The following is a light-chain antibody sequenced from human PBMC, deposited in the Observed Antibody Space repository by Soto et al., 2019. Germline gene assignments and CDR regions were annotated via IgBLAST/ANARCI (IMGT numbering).Light chain of an antibody. Sequence: QSVLTQPPSVSGAPGQRVTISCTGSSSNIGAGYDVHWYQRLPGTAPKLLIYGNSNRPSGVPDRFSGSKSGTSASLAITGLQAEDEADYYCQSYDSSLSGHYVFGTGTKVTV. V-gene: IGLV1-40*01. J-gene: IGLJ1*01. CDR2: GNS. CDR3: QSYDSSLSGHYV. CDR1: SSNIGAGYD.